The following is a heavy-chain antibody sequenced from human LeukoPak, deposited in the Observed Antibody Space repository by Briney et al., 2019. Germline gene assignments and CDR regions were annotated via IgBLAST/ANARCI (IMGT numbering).Heavy chain of an antibody. CDR2: ISTYNGNT. CDR3: ARARTYYYGSGTYPYGAFDI. D-gene: IGHD3-10*01. CDR1: DYTFIVYN. V-gene: IGHV1-18*01. Sequence: ALVKVSCKASDYTFIVYNITGVRQAPGQGLEWMGWISTYNGNTDYAQNLQDRVTMTRDTSTSTAYMELRSLRSDDTAVYYCARARTYYYGSGTYPYGAFDIWGQGTMVSVAS. J-gene: IGHJ3*02.